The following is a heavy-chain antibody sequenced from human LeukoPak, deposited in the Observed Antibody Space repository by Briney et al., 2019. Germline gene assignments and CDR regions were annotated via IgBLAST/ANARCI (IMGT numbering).Heavy chain of an antibody. V-gene: IGHV3-30*03. D-gene: IGHD6-6*01. Sequence: GGSLRLSCAASGFTFSTYGMHWVRQAPGKGLEWVAVISYDGSNEYFVDSVKGRFTISRDNSRNILFLQMNSLRPEDTAVYYCARDLGVGAYLLFHYISSGLDSWGQGTLVTVSS. CDR2: ISYDGSNE. J-gene: IGHJ4*02. CDR3: ARDLGVGAYLLFHYISSGLDS. CDR1: GFTFSTYG.